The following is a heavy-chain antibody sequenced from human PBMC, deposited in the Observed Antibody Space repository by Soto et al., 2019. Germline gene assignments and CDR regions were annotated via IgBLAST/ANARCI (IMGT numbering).Heavy chain of an antibody. CDR2: ISGYNGNT. Sequence: ASVKVACKASGFTFSSYAVSWARQAHGQGLEWMGWISGYNGNTNYAQKLQGRVTMSTDTSRSTAYMELRSLRSDDTAVYYCARDLEDIVVNRSPYGMDVWGQGTTVTVSS. CDR3: ARDLEDIVVNRSPYGMDV. J-gene: IGHJ6*02. V-gene: IGHV1-18*01. CDR1: GFTFSSYA. D-gene: IGHD2-15*01.